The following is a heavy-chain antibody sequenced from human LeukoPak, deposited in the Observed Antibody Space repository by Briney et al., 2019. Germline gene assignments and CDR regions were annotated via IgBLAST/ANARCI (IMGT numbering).Heavy chain of an antibody. CDR3: ARLDILTGYSTLDY. CDR1: GGSFSGYY. V-gene: IGHV4-34*01. D-gene: IGHD3-9*01. J-gene: IGHJ4*02. CDR2: INHSGST. Sequence: KPSETLSLTCAVYGGSFSGYYWSWIRQPPGKGLEWIGEINHSGSTNYNPSLKSRVTISVDTSKNQFSLKLSSVTAADTAVYYCARLDILTGYSTLDYWGQGTLVTVSS.